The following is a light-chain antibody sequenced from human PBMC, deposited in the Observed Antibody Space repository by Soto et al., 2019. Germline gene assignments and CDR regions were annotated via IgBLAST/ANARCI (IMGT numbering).Light chain of an antibody. V-gene: IGLV1-40*01. CDR2: GNS. CDR3: QSYDSSLSGFYV. Sequence: QSVLTQPPSVSWAPGQRVTISCTVSSSNIGAGYDVHWYQQLPGTAPKLLIHGNSNRPSGVPDRFSGSKSGTSASLAITGLQAEDEADYYCQSYDSSLSGFYVFGTGTKVTVL. CDR1: SSNIGAGYD. J-gene: IGLJ1*01.